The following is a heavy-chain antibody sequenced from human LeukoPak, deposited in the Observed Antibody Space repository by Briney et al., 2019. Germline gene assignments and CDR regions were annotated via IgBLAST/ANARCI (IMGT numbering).Heavy chain of an antibody. J-gene: IGHJ4*02. V-gene: IGHV3-21*01. CDR1: GFTFSSYS. CDR2: ISSSSSYI. D-gene: IGHD3-10*01. CDR3: ARWSGGWFGELLFWDY. Sequence: GGSLRLSCAASGFTFSSYSMNWVRQAPGKGLEWVSSISSSSSYIYYADSVKGRFTISRDNAKNSLYLQMNSLRAEDTAVYYCARWSGGWFGELLFWDYWGQGTLVTVSS.